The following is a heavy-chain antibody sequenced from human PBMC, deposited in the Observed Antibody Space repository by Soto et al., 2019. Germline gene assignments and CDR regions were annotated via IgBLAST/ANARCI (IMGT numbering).Heavy chain of an antibody. CDR2: IIPILGIA. CDR1: GGTFSSYT. D-gene: IGHD2-2*01. V-gene: IGHV1-69*02. J-gene: IGHJ3*02. Sequence: SVKVSCKASGGTFSSYTISWVRQAPGQGLEWMGRIIPILGIANYAQKFQGRVTITADKSTSTAYMELSSLRSEDTAVYYCARYCSSTSCYVTGIDASDIWGQGTMVTVSS. CDR3: ARYCSSTSCYVTGIDASDI.